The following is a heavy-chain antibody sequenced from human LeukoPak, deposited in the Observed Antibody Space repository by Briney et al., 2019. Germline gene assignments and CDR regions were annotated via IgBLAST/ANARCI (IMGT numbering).Heavy chain of an antibody. CDR1: GYTFTSYY. CDR2: INPSGGST. CDR3: ARDGEIGYCSSTSCYISSWFDP. J-gene: IGHJ5*02. Sequence: ASVKVSCKASGYTFTSYYMHWVRQAPGQGLEWMGIINPSGGSTSYAQKFQGRVTMTRDMSTSTVYMELSSLRSEDTAVYYCARDGEIGYCSSTSCYISSWFDPWGQGTLVTVSS. V-gene: IGHV1-46*01. D-gene: IGHD2-2*02.